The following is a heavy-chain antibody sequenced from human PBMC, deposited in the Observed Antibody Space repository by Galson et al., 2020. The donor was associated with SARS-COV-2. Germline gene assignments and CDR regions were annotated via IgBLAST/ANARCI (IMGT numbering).Heavy chain of an antibody. CDR3: ASPRDYYGSVSYSVFDY. V-gene: IGHV3-30*04. D-gene: IGHD3-10*01. Sequence: GESLKISCAASGCTFSSYAMHWVRQAPGKGLGWVAVISYDGSNKYYADPVKGRFTISRDNSKNTLYLQMNSLRAEDTAVYYCASPRDYYGSVSYSVFDYWGQGTLVTVSS. J-gene: IGHJ4*02. CDR1: GCTFSSYA. CDR2: ISYDGSNK.